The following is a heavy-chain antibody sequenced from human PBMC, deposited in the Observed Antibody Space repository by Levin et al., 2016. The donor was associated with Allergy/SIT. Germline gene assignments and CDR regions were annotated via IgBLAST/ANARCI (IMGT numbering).Heavy chain of an antibody. V-gene: IGHV1-46*01. Sequence: ASVKVSCKASGYTFTSYYMHWVRQAPGQGLEWMGIINPSGGSTSYAQKFQGRVTMTRDTSTSTVYMELSSLRSEDTAVYYCAREFRFLLKLQGIAAAHPQNLPYYYYGMDVWGQGTTVTVSS. J-gene: IGHJ6*02. CDR3: AREFRFLLKLQGIAAAHPQNLPYYYYGMDV. CDR2: INPSGGST. D-gene: IGHD6-13*01. CDR1: GYTFTSYY.